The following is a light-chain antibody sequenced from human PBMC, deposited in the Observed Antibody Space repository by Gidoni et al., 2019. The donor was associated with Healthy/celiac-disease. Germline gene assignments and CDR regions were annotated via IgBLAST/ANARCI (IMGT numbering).Light chain of an antibody. CDR2: CAS. V-gene: IGKV3-15*01. CDR1: QSVSSN. CDR3: QQYNNWPRT. J-gene: IGKJ1*01. Sequence: EIVMTQSPATLSVSPGERSTLSCRASQSVSSNLAWYQQKPGQAPRLLISCASTRATGIPARFSGSGSGTECTLTISSLQSEDFAVYYCQQYNNWPRTFGQGTKVEIK.